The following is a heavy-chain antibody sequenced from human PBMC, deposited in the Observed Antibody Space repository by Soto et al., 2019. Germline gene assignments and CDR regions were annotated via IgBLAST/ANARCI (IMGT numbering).Heavy chain of an antibody. V-gene: IGHV4-34*01. Sequence: SETLSLTCAVYGGSFSGYYWSWIRQPPGKGLEWIGEINHSGSTNYNPSLKSRVTISVDTSKNQFSLKLSSVTAADTAVYYCARVIDYGDWYFDLWGRGTLVTVSS. CDR1: GGSFSGYY. CDR2: INHSGST. J-gene: IGHJ2*01. CDR3: ARVIDYGDWYFDL. D-gene: IGHD4-17*01.